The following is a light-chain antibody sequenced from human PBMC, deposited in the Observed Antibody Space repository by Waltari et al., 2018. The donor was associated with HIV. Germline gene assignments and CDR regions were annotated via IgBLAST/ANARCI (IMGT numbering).Light chain of an antibody. CDR3: SSYTSSSSLVV. CDR1: SSDVGGYHD. V-gene: IGLV2-14*01. J-gene: IGLJ2*01. Sequence: QSALTQPASVSGAPVQSITISCPGTSSDVGGYHDVSWYQQHPGKAPKLMIYEVSNRPSGVSNRLSGSKSGNTASLTISGLQAEDEADYYCSSYTSSSSLVVFGGGTKLTVL. CDR2: EVS.